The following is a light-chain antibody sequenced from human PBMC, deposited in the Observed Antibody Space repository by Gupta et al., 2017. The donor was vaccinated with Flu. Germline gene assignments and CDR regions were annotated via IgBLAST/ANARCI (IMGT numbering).Light chain of an antibody. V-gene: IGLV2-8*01. Sequence: QSALTQPPSASRSPGQSVALSCTGTSSDIGANNYVSWYQQYPGKAPKLVIYEVSKRPSGVPDRFSGSKSGNTASLTVSGLRAEDEADYYCCSYGVNDVFGTGTKVTVL. J-gene: IGLJ1*01. CDR3: CSYGVNDV. CDR1: SSDIGANNY. CDR2: EVS.